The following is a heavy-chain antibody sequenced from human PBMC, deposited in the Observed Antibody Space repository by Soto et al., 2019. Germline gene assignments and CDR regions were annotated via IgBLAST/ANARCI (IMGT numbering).Heavy chain of an antibody. V-gene: IGHV6-1*01. J-gene: IGHJ6*02. Sequence: SQTLSLTCAISGDSVSSNSAAWNWIRQSPSRGLEWLGRTYYRSKWYNDYAVSVKSRITINPDTSKNQFSLQLNSVTPEDTAVYYCARGRSSSWYDYYYYYGMDVWGQGTTVTVSS. CDR1: GDSVSSNSAA. CDR3: ARGRSSSWYDYYYYYGMDV. CDR2: TYYRSKWYN. D-gene: IGHD6-13*01.